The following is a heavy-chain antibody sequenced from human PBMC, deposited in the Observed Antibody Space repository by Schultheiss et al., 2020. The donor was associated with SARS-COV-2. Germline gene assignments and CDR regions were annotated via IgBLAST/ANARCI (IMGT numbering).Heavy chain of an antibody. Sequence: GGSLRLSCAASGFTFSSYGMHWVRQAPGKGLEWVAVIYSGGSTYYADSVKGRFTISRDNAKNSLYLQMNSLRAEDTAVYYCARVKGPDDYGDYYYYYGMDVWGQGTTVTVSS. CDR2: IYSGGST. V-gene: IGHV3-NL1*01. CDR1: GFTFSSYG. CDR3: ARVKGPDDYGDYYYYYGMDV. J-gene: IGHJ6*02. D-gene: IGHD4-17*01.